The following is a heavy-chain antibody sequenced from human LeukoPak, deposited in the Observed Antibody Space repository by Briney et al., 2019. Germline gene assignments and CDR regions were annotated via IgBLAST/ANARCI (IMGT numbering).Heavy chain of an antibody. CDR1: GFTFSSYS. J-gene: IGHJ5*02. D-gene: IGHD6-19*01. V-gene: IGHV3-21*04. CDR2: ISSSSSYI. Sequence: GGSLRPSCAASGFTFSSYSMNWVRQAPGKGLEWVSSISSSSSYIYYADSVKGRFTISRDNAKNSLYLQMNSLRSDDTAVYYCARDSSGWYMKLDNWFDPWGQGTLVTVSS. CDR3: ARDSSGWYMKLDNWFDP.